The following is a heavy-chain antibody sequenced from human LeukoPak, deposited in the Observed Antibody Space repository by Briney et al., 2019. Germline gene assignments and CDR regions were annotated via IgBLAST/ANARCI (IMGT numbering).Heavy chain of an antibody. CDR1: GGSISSYY. J-gene: IGHJ3*02. CDR2: IYYSGST. Sequence: PSETLSLTCTVSGGSISSYYWSRIRQPPGKGLEWIGYIYYSGSTNYNPSLKSRVTMSVDTSKNQFSLKLSSVTAADTAVYYCARVDGRYYYGSGSYSLALDAFDIWGQGTMVTVSS. V-gene: IGHV4-59*01. CDR3: ARVDGRYYYGSGSYSLALDAFDI. D-gene: IGHD3-10*01.